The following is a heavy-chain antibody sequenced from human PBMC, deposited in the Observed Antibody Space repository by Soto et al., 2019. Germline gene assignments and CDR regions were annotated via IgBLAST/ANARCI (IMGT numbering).Heavy chain of an antibody. CDR1: GFTFSNAW. CDR2: IKSKTDGGTT. CDR3: TTADIVVVPAANV. J-gene: IGHJ6*04. V-gene: IGHV3-15*01. D-gene: IGHD2-2*01. Sequence: GGSLRLSCAAPGFTFSNAWMSWVRQAPGKGLEWVGRIKSKTDGGTTDYAAPVKGRFTISRDDSKNTLYLQMNSLKTEDTAVYYCTTADIVVVPAANVWGKGTTVTVSS.